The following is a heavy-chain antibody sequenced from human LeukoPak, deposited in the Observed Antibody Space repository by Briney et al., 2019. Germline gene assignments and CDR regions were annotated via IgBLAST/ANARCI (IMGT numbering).Heavy chain of an antibody. CDR2: TSSSDAGK. V-gene: IGHV3-23*01. Sequence: GGSLRLSCAAPGFTFSNYALSWVRQAPGKGLEWVSATSSSDAGKYYADSVRGRLTISRDNSRNTMYLQMNSLRVEDAAVYYCAKAPVTSCRGAFCYPFDSWGQGTLVTVSS. J-gene: IGHJ4*02. CDR3: AKAPVTSCRGAFCYPFDS. CDR1: GFTFSNYA. D-gene: IGHD2-15*01.